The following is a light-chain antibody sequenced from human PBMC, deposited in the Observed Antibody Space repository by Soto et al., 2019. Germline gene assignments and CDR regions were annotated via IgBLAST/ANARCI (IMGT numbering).Light chain of an antibody. CDR3: AAWDDSLSVWM. V-gene: IGLV1-47*01. CDR1: GSNIGNNY. CDR2: GNS. J-gene: IGLJ3*02. Sequence: QSALTQPPSASGTPGQTVTFSCSGSGSNIGNNYVYWHQQLPGAAPKLLIYGNSQRPSGVPERFSGSKSGTSASLAISGLRSEDEADYYCAAWDDSLSVWMFGGGTKLTVL.